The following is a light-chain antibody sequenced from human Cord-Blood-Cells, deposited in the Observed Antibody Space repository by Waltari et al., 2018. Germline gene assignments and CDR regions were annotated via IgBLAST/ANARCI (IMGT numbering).Light chain of an antibody. V-gene: IGLV2-14*01. J-gene: IGLJ1*01. Sequence: QSALTQPAPVSGSPGQSITISCTGTSRDAGGYNYVSWYQQHPGKAPKLMIYEVSHRPSGVSNRFSGSKSGNTASLTISGLQAEDEADYYCSSYTSSSTLVFGTGTKVTVL. CDR1: SRDAGGYNY. CDR3: SSYTSSSTLV. CDR2: EVS.